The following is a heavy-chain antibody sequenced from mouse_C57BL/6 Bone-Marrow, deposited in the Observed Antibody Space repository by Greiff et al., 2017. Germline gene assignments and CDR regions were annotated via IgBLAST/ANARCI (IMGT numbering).Heavy chain of an antibody. CDR3: ARGIYYDYRLDY. CDR2: IDPSDSYT. D-gene: IGHD2-4*01. J-gene: IGHJ2*01. CDR1: GYTFTSYW. Sequence: QVQLQQPGAELVRPGTSVKLSCKASGYTFTSYWMHWVKQRPGQGLEWIGVIDPSDSYTNYNQKFKGKATLTVDTSSSTAYMQLSSLTSEDSAVYYCARGIYYDYRLDYWGQGTTLTVSS. V-gene: IGHV1-59*01.